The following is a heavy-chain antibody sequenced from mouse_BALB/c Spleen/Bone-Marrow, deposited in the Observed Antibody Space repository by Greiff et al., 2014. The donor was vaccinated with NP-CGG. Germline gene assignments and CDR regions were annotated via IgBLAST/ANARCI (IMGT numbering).Heavy chain of an antibody. Sequence: QVQLKESGAELMKPGASVKISCKATGYTFSSYWIEWVKQRPGHGLEWIGEILPGSGGTNYNEKFKGKATFTADTSSNTAYMQLNSLTPEDSAVYYCARSMDYWGQGTSVTVSS. CDR1: GYTFSSYW. V-gene: IGHV1-9*01. CDR3: ARSMDY. CDR2: ILPGSGGT. J-gene: IGHJ4*01.